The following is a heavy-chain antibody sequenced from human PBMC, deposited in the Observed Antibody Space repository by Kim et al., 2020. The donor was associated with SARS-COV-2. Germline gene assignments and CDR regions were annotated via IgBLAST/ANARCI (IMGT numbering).Heavy chain of an antibody. J-gene: IGHJ4*02. Sequence: ASVKVSCKASGYTFSGYGISWVRQAPGQGLEWMGWISGYNGNTKYAQSIQGRVTMTTDTSTSTAYMELRSLRSDDTAVYYCARVPGYFDYWGQGTLVTV. CDR3: ARVPGYFDY. V-gene: IGHV1-18*01. CDR2: ISGYNGNT. CDR1: GYTFSGYG.